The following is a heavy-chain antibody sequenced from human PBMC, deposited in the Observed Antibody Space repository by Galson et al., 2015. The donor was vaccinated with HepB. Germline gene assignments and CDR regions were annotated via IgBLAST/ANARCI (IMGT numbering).Heavy chain of an antibody. J-gene: IGHJ2*01. D-gene: IGHD4-17*01. CDR3: ARDRVLRSLGYWYFDL. CDR1: GFTFSSYG. Sequence: SLRLSCAASGFTFSSYGMHWVRQAPGKGLEWVAVIWYDGSNKYYADSVKGRFTISGDNFKKMAYLQMNSLRAEDTAVYYCARDRVLRSLGYWYFDLWGRGTLVTVSS. CDR2: IWYDGSNK. V-gene: IGHV3-33*08.